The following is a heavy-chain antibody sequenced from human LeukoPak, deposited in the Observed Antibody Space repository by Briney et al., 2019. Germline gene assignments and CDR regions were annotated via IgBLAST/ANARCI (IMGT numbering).Heavy chain of an antibody. CDR3: ATYYYDSSDYQDY. Sequence: SETLSLTCTASGGSISSGGYYWSWIRQPAGKGLEWIGRIYTSGSTNYNPSLNSRLTISVDTSKNQYSLKLSSVTAADTAIYYCATYYYDSSDYQDYWGQGTLVTVSS. J-gene: IGHJ4*02. CDR1: GGSISSGGYY. CDR2: IYTSGST. D-gene: IGHD3-22*01. V-gene: IGHV4-61*02.